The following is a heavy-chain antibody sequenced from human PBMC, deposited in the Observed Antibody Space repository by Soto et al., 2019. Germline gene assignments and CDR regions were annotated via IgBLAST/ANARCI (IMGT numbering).Heavy chain of an antibody. CDR3: ARYSWLPMRRLRDAFDV. D-gene: IGHD3-22*01. CDR1: GDSVSNSGYY. V-gene: IGHV4-31*03. Sequence: QVQLQESGPGLVKPSQTLSLTCTVSGDSVSNSGYYWSWIRQPPGKALEWTGFIYDSGTTFYNPSLRSRITLSADKSKNQFSLKLNSVTAADTAIYYCARYSWLPMRRLRDAFDVWGQGTMVTVSS. J-gene: IGHJ3*01. CDR2: IYDSGTT.